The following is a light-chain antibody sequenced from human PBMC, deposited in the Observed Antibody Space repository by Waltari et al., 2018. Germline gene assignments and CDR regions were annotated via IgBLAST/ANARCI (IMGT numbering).Light chain of an antibody. CDR3: MRALQTRT. CDR2: LGS. CDR1: RSLVHSNGKNY. V-gene: IGKV2-28*01. J-gene: IGKJ2*01. Sequence: EIVMTQSPLSLPVTPGEPASISCRTSRSLVHSNGKNYLDWYLQKPGQSPQLLIYLGSNRASGVPDRFSGSGSGTDFTLKISRVEAEDVGVYYCMRALQTRTFGQGTKLEIK.